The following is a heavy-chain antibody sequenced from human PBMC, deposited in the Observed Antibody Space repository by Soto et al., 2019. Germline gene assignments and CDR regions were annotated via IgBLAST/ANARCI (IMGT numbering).Heavy chain of an antibody. CDR2: ISGSGGST. Sequence: GGSLRLSCAASGFTFSSYAMSWVRQAPGKGLEWVSAISGSGGSTYYADSVKGRFTISRDNSKNTLYLQMNSLRAEDTAVYYCAKDTQSGIVGANADYWGQGTLVTVSS. D-gene: IGHD1-26*01. V-gene: IGHV3-23*01. J-gene: IGHJ4*02. CDR3: AKDTQSGIVGANADY. CDR1: GFTFSSYA.